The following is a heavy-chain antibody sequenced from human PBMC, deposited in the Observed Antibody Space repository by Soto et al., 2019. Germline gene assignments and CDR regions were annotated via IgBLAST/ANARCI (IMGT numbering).Heavy chain of an antibody. J-gene: IGHJ6*02. CDR3: ARDFFGGNYYYYGMDV. CDR2: IIPIFGTA. CDR1: GGTFSSYA. Sequence: SVKVSCKASGGTFSSYAISWVRQAPGQGLEWMGGIIPIFGTANYAQKFQGRVTITADESTSTAYMELSSLRSEDTAVYYCARDFFGGNYYYYGMDVWGQGTTVTVSS. D-gene: IGHD2-15*01. V-gene: IGHV1-69*13.